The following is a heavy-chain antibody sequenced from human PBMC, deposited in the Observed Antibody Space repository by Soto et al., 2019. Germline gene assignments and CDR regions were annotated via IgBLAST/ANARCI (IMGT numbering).Heavy chain of an antibody. CDR1: GFTFSSYE. J-gene: IGHJ4*02. D-gene: IGHD3-22*01. CDR3: ASHYYDSSGYYGLDY. Sequence: PGGSLRLSCAASGFTFSSYELNWVRQAPGKGLEWVSYISSSGSTKYYADSLKGRFTISRDNAKNSLYLQMNSLRAEDTAIYYCASHYYDSSGYYGLDYWGQGAPVTVSS. V-gene: IGHV3-48*03. CDR2: ISSSGSTK.